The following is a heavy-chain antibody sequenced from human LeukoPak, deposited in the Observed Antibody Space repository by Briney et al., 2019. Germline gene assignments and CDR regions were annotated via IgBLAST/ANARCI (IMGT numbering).Heavy chain of an antibody. J-gene: IGHJ4*02. Sequence: SGGSLRLSCAASGFTFSSYAMSWVRQAPGKGLEWVSAISGSGGSTYYADSVKGRFTISRDNSKNTLYLQMNSLRAEDTAVYYCAKGEVVVWFGESNTEPGFDYWGQGTLVTVSS. CDR2: ISGSGGST. V-gene: IGHV3-23*01. D-gene: IGHD3-10*01. CDR1: GFTFSSYA. CDR3: AKGEVVVWFGESNTEPGFDY.